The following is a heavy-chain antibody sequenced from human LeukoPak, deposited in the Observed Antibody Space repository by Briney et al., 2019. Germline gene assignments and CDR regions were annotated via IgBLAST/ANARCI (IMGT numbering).Heavy chain of an antibody. J-gene: IGHJ6*02. Sequence: SQTLSLTCAISGDSVSSNSAAWNWIRQSPSRGLEWLGRTYYRSKWSNNYAVSVKGRITINPDTSKNQFSLKLSSVTAADTAVYYCAREGYCSSTSCYSYYYYYGMDVWGQGTTVTVSS. V-gene: IGHV6-1*01. CDR3: AREGYCSSTSCYSYYYYYGMDV. CDR1: GDSVSSNSAA. D-gene: IGHD2-2*01. CDR2: TYYRSKWSN.